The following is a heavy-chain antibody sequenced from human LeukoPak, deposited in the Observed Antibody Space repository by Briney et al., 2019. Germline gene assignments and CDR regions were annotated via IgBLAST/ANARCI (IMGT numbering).Heavy chain of an antibody. CDR1: RFTFSNFA. CDR2: ISGSGGST. V-gene: IGHV3-23*01. D-gene: IGHD2-2*01. CDR3: ARDPGGSSTSCYADY. J-gene: IGHJ4*02. Sequence: PGGSLRLSCAASRFTFSNFAMSWVRQAPGKGLEWVSTISGSGGSTYYADSVKGRFTISRDNAKNSLYLQMNSLRAEDTAVYYCARDPGGSSTSCYADYWGQGTLVTVSS.